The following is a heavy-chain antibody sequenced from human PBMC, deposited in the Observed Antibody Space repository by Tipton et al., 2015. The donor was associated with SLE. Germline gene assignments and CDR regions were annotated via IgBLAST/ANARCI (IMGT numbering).Heavy chain of an antibody. CDR1: GFTFSSYS. D-gene: IGHD3-16*01. CDR3: AREEGDGWFDP. J-gene: IGHJ5*02. Sequence: GSLRLSCAASGFTFSSYSMNWVRQAPGKGLEWVSSISSSSSYIYYADSVKGRFTIPRDNAKNSLYLQMNSLRAEDTAVYYCAREEGDGWFDPWGQGTLVTVSS. CDR2: ISSSSSYI. V-gene: IGHV3-21*01.